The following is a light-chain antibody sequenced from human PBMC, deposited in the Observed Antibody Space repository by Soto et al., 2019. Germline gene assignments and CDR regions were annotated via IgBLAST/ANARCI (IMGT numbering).Light chain of an antibody. CDR1: QSISSY. CDR2: AAS. Sequence: DIQMTQSPSSLSASVGDRVTITCRASQSISSYLNWYQQKPGKAPKLLIYAASSLQSGVPSRFSGSGSGTDFTLTISSLQPEDFATYYCQQSYSTLPTLGQWTKVEIK. CDR3: QQSYSTLPT. V-gene: IGKV1-39*01. J-gene: IGKJ1*01.